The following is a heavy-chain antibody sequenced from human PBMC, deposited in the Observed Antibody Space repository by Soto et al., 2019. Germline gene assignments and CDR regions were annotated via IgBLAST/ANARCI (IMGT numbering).Heavy chain of an antibody. CDR1: GGSFSGYY. CDR2: INHSGST. J-gene: IGHJ1*01. D-gene: IGHD2-15*01. V-gene: IGHV4-34*01. CDR3: ARGDNGSGGNCYKH. Sequence: SETLSLTCAVYGGSFSGYYWSWIRQPPGKGLEWIGEINHSGSTNYNPSLKSRVTISVDTSKNQFSLKLSSVTAADTAVYYCARGDNGSGGNCYKHWGQGTLVTVS.